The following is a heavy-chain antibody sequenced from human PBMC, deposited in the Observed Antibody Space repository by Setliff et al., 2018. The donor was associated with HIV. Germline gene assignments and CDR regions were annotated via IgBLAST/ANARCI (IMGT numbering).Heavy chain of an antibody. CDR3: ARGAVAGDGWFDP. Sequence: NPSETLSLTCTVSGDSISNSYWSWIRQPPGKGLEWIGESNHSGNTTYNPSLKSRVTISVDTTKNQFSLKLNTVTAADTAVYYCARGAVAGDGWFDPWGQGTLVTVSS. V-gene: IGHV4-59*12. CDR1: GDSISNSY. J-gene: IGHJ5*02. D-gene: IGHD6-19*01. CDR2: SNHSGNT.